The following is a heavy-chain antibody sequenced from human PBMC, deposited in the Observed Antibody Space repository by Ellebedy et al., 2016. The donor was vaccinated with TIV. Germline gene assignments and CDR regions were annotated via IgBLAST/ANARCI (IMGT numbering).Heavy chain of an antibody. CDR3: ARVDWLLREYAFDI. J-gene: IGHJ3*02. CDR1: GGTFSSYA. V-gene: IGHV1-69*13. CDR2: IIPIFGTA. Sequence: AASVKVSCKASGGTFSSYAISWVRQAPGQGLEWMGGIIPIFGTANYAQTFQGRVTITADESTSTAYMGLSSLRSEDTAVYYCARVDWLLREYAFDIWGQGTMVTVSS. D-gene: IGHD3-9*01.